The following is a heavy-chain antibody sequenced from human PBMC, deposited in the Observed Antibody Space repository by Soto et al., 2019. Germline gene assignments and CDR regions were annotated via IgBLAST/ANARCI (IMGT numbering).Heavy chain of an antibody. CDR3: ARNALERTRNYYYGMDF. V-gene: IGHV1-69*06. Sequence: QVQLVQSGAEVKKPGSSVKVSCKASGGTFSSYAISWVRQAPGQGLEWMGGIIPIFGTANYAQKFQVRVTITADKSTSTAYIELSSLRYEDTAVYYCARNALERTRNYYYGMDFWGQGTTVTVSS. D-gene: IGHD1-1*01. J-gene: IGHJ6*02. CDR2: IIPIFGTA. CDR1: GGTFSSYA.